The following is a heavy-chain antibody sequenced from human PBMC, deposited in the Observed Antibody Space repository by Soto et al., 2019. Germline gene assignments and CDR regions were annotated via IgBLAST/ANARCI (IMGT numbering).Heavy chain of an antibody. CDR3: ARPMSKRVSRDGYIV. D-gene: IGHD5-18*01. Sequence: EVQLVESGGGLVQPGGSLRLSCAASGFTFSSYSMNWVRQAPGKGLEWVSYISGSSSTIYYADSVKGRFTISRDNAKNSLYLQMNSLRAEDTAVYYCARPMSKRVSRDGYIVWGQGTLVTVSS. CDR1: GFTFSSYS. V-gene: IGHV3-48*01. J-gene: IGHJ4*02. CDR2: ISGSSSTI.